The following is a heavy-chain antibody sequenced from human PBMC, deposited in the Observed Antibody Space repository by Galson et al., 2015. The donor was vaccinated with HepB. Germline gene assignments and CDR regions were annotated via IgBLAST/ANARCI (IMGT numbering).Heavy chain of an antibody. CDR2: FNPNSGGA. Sequence: SVKVSCKASGYTFTDHFIHWVRQAPGQGLEWMGYFNPNSGGAHYARKFQGWVTMTGDTSIGTAYIELRGLKFDDTAVYFCARDFGVSQPAGFPAHWAPGTLVIISS. J-gene: IGHJ1*01. V-gene: IGHV1-2*04. D-gene: IGHD2-2*01. CDR1: GYTFTDHF. CDR3: ARDFGVSQPAGFPAH.